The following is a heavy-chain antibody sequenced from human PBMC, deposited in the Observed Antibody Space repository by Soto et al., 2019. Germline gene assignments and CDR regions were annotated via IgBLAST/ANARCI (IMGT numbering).Heavy chain of an antibody. CDR2: IIPFFGTA. J-gene: IGHJ4*02. D-gene: IGHD3-16*01. CDR1: GGTFSTFG. V-gene: IGHV1-69*13. Sequence: SVKVSCKPSGGTFSTFGISWVRQAPGQGLEWMGGIIPFFGTAEYSQKFEDRITITADESTNTVYMDLRSLTSEDTAIYYCARTAPMDAGDKYYYDFWGQGALVTVSS. CDR3: ARTAPMDAGDKYYYDF.